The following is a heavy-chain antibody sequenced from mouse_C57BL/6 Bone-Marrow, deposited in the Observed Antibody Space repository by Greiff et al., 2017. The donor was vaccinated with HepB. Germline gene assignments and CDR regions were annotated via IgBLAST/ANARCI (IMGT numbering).Heavy chain of an antibody. D-gene: IGHD2-4*01. CDR1: GFSLTSYG. CDR2: IWSGGST. J-gene: IGHJ2*01. V-gene: IGHV2-2*01. Sequence: VKLVESGPGLVQPSQSLSITCTVSGFSLTSYGIHWVRQSPGKGLEWLGVIWSGGSTDYNAAFISRLSISKDNSKSQVFFKMNSLQADDTAIYYCARNYYDYGRPYFDYWGQGTTLTVSS. CDR3: ARNYYDYGRPYFDY.